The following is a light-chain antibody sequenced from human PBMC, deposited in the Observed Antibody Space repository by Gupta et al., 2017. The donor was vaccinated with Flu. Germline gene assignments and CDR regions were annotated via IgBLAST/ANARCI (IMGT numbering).Light chain of an antibody. J-gene: IGLJ2*01. Sequence: QSALTQPASVSGSPGQSITSASTGTSSDVGGYNYVSWYQQHPGKATKLMIYEVSNRPSGGSNLFSGSKSGNTASLTISGLQAEDDADYYCSSYTSSSTLVFGGGTKLTVL. CDR1: SSDVGGYNY. V-gene: IGLV2-14*01. CDR3: SSYTSSSTLV. CDR2: EVS.